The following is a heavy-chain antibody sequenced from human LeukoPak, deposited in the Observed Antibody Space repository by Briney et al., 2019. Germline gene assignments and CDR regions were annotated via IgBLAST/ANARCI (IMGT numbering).Heavy chain of an antibody. Sequence: SETLSLTCTVSGGSISSSSYYWGWIRQPPGKGLEWIGSIYYSGSTYYNPSLKSRVTISVDTSKNQCSLKLTSVSAADTAVYYCARLKLGAYFDLWGRGTLVTVSS. J-gene: IGHJ2*01. D-gene: IGHD3-16*01. V-gene: IGHV4-39*01. CDR3: ARLKLGAYFDL. CDR1: GGSISSSSYY. CDR2: IYYSGST.